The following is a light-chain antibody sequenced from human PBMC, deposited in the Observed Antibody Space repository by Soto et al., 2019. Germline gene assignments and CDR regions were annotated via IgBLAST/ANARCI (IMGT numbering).Light chain of an antibody. CDR1: SNDVGGYNY. Sequence: QSVLTQPASVSGSPGQSITISCTGTSNDVGGYNYVSWYQQHPGKAPKLMIYEVSNRPSGVSIRFSGSKSGNTASLTISGLQAEDEAEYYCSSYTNINTRACVFGTGTKLTVL. V-gene: IGLV2-14*01. J-gene: IGLJ1*01. CDR2: EVS. CDR3: SSYTNINTRACV.